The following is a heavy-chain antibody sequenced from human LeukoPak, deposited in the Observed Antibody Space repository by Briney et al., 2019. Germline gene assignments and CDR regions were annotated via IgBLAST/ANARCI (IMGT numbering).Heavy chain of an antibody. D-gene: IGHD2-2*01. V-gene: IGHV3-11*01. J-gene: IGHJ5*02. CDR3: ARDGPLYCSSTSCFDP. CDR2: ISSSGSTI. Sequence: GWSLRLSCAASGFTFSDYYMRWIRQAPGKGLDWVSYISSSGSTIYYADSVKGRFTISRDNAKNSLYLQMNSLRAEDTAVYYCARDGPLYCSSTSCFDPWGQGTLVTVSS. CDR1: GFTFSDYY.